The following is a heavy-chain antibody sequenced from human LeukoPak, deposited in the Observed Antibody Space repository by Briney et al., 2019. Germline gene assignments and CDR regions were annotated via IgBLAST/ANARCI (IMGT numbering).Heavy chain of an antibody. CDR1: GFTFSSYA. J-gene: IGHJ4*02. D-gene: IGHD3-10*01. CDR3: ARDLSGSYMADY. V-gene: IGHV3-30-3*01. CDR2: ISHDRSNN. Sequence: PGGSLGLSCVVSGFTFSSYAMHWARQAPGKGLGWVAVISHDRSNNCHADSVKGRFTISRDNSKNTLYLQMNSLRVEDTAVYYCARDLSGSYMADYWGQGTLVTVSS.